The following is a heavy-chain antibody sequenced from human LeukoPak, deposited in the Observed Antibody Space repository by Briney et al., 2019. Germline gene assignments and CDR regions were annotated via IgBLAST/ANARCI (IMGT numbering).Heavy chain of an antibody. CDR1: GFTVNSYA. V-gene: IGHV3-21*01. D-gene: IGHD3-9*01. CDR3: ARRFTGGKFDPFDY. J-gene: IGHJ4*02. CDR2: ISSSSSYI. Sequence: KPGGSLRLSCAVSGFTVNSYAMSWVRQPPGKGLEWVSSISSSSSYIYYADSVKGRFTISRDNAKNSLYLQMNSLRAEDTAVYYCARRFTGGKFDPFDYWGQGTLVTVSS.